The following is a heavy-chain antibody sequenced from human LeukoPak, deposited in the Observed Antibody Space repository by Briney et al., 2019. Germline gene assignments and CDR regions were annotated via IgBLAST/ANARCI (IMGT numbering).Heavy chain of an antibody. CDR2: INTDSSDI. D-gene: IGHD2-2*01. CDR1: GFNFSRYA. V-gene: IGHV3-21*05. J-gene: IGHJ4*02. CDR3: ARDTFQPGLIDS. Sequence: GGSLRLSCGASGFNFSRYAMTWVRQATGKGLQRDSYINTDSSDIHYADTVKGRFTISRDNARNTLYLQLSSLRAEDSAVYYCARDTFQPGLIDSWGQGTLVTVSS.